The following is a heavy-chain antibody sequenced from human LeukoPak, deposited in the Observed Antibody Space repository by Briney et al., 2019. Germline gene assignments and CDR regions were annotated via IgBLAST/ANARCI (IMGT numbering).Heavy chain of an antibody. CDR1: GYTFTSYD. CDR3: ASIHSSSWDYYYYGMDV. J-gene: IGHJ6*02. Sequence: ASVKVSCKASGYTFTSYDINWVRQATGQGIEWMGWMNPNSGNTGYAQKFQGRVTMTRNTSISTAYMELSSLRSEDTAVYYCASIHSSSWDYYYYGMDVWGQGSTVTVSS. V-gene: IGHV1-8*01. CDR2: MNPNSGNT. D-gene: IGHD6-13*01.